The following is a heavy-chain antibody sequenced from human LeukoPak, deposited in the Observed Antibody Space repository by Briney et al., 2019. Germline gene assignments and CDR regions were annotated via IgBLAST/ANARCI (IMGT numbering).Heavy chain of an antibody. J-gene: IGHJ3*02. CDR2: IYYRGSI. CDR1: GGSISSSSYY. Sequence: SETLSLTCTVSGGSISSSSYYWGWIRQPPGKGLEWIGSIYYRGSIYYTPSLTSRVTISVDTSKNHFSLKLSSVTAADTAVYYCARQGCSSTTCYLFALSAFDIWGQGTMVTVSS. D-gene: IGHD2-2*01. CDR3: ARQGCSSTTCYLFALSAFDI. V-gene: IGHV4-39*01.